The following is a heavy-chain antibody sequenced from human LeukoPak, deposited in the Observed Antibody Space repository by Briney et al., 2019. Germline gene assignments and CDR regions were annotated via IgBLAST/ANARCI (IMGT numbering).Heavy chain of an antibody. J-gene: IGHJ6*02. CDR1: GFRFSGYA. Sequence: PGGSLRLSCAASGFRFSGYAMTWVRQAPGKGLEWVSVISDSGTDTYYADSVEGRFTISRDNSKTTVYLQMNSLRAEDTAVYYCARARSYYYGLDVWGQGTTVTVSS. V-gene: IGHV3-23*01. CDR3: ARARSYYYGLDV. CDR2: ISDSGTDT.